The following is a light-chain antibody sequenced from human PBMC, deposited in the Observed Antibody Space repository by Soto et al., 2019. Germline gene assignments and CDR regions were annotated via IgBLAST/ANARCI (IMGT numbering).Light chain of an antibody. V-gene: IGKV1-5*01. CDR1: QSLSEW. J-gene: IGKJ1*01. CDR2: DAS. CDR3: QQSYSTPRT. Sequence: DIQMTQTPSTLSASVGDTVTITCRASQSLSEWLAWYQQKPGKAPKLLIYDASSLERGVPSRFSGSGSGTEFTLTISSLQPEDFATYYCQQSYSTPRTFGQGTKVEIK.